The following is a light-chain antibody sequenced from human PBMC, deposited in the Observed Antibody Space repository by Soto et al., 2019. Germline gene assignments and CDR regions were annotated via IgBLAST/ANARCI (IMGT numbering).Light chain of an antibody. V-gene: IGLV2-8*01. CDR2: EVS. CDR1: SSDVGAYSY. CDR3: SSYAGSNNFVV. J-gene: IGLJ2*01. Sequence: QSALTQPPSASGSPGQSVTISCTGTSSDVGAYSYVYWYQQHPGKAPKLMIYEVSKRPSGVPDRFSGSKSGNTASLTVSGLQAEDEADYYCSSYAGSNNFVVFGGGTKVTVL.